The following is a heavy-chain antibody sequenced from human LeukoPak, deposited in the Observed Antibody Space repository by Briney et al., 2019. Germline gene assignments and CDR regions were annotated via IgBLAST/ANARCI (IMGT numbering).Heavy chain of an antibody. Sequence: GGSLRLSCSASGFTFSAYAMYWVRQAPGKGLEYVSGISNNGGRSFYADSVKGRFTISRDNSKNTLYLQMNSLRAEDTAAYYCAKDRSSSWTWTIDYWGQGTLVTVSS. V-gene: IGHV3-64*04. CDR3: AKDRSSSWTWTIDY. CDR1: GFTFSAYA. J-gene: IGHJ4*02. CDR2: ISNNGGRS. D-gene: IGHD6-13*01.